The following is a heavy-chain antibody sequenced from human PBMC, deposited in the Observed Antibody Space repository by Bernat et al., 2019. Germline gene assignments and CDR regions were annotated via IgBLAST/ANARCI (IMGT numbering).Heavy chain of an antibody. V-gene: IGHV4-59*01. J-gene: IGHJ4*02. CDR2: IYYSGST. CDR1: GGSISGYY. CDR3: ARDVCSPYFLDY. Sequence: QVQLQESGPGLVKPSETLSLTCTVSGGSISGYYWSWIRQPPGKGLEWIGYIYYSGSTNYNPSLKSRVTISVDTSKNQFSLKLSSVTAADTAVYSCARDVCSPYFLDYRPQGTLVTVSS. D-gene: IGHD2/OR15-2a*01.